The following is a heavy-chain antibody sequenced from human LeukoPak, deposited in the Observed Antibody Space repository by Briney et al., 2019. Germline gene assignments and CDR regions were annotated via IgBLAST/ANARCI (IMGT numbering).Heavy chain of an antibody. CDR2: IDPSDSYT. D-gene: IGHD2-2*01. V-gene: IGHV5-10-1*01. CDR1: GYSFTSYW. J-gene: IGHJ5*02. CDR3: ARQLDIVVVPAAKGHWFDP. Sequence: GESLMISCKGSGYSFTSYWISWVRQMPGKGLEWMGRIDPSDSYTNYSPSFQGHVTISADKSISTAYLQWSSLKASATAMYYCARQLDIVVVPAAKGHWFDPWGQGTLVTVSS.